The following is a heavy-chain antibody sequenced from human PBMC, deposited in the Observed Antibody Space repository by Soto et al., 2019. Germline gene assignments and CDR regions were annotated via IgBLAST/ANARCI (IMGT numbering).Heavy chain of an antibody. CDR2: IYYSGNT. CDR1: GGSITSYY. CDR3: ARRLGDKNGYCYGY. D-gene: IGHD3-22*01. Sequence: SETLSLTCTVYGGSITSYYWSWIRQPPGKGLEWIGYIYYSGNTNYNPSLKSRVTISVDTSKNQFSLNLNSVTAADTAVYYCARRLGDKNGYCYGYWGQGTLVTVSS. V-gene: IGHV4-59*08. J-gene: IGHJ4*02.